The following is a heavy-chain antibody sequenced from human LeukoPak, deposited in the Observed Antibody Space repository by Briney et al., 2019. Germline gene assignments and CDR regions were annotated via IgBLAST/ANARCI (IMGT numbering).Heavy chain of an antibody. CDR3: ARTYNPDY. CDR1: GFTFSSTG. V-gene: IGHV3-30*02. J-gene: IGHJ4*02. CDR2: IRYDGNNK. D-gene: IGHD1-14*01. Sequence: GGSLRLSCTASGFTFSSTGMHWVRQAPGKGPEWVSYIRYDGNNKYYGDSVKGRLTVSRDNSKNTLYLQMNSLRVGDTAVYYCARTYNPDYWGQGTLVTVSS.